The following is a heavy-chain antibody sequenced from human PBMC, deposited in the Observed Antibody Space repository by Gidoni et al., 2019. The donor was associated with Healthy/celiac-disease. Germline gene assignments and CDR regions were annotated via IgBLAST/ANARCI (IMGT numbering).Heavy chain of an antibody. J-gene: IGHJ3*02. CDR1: GYSFTSYW. CDR3: ARHRYYDSSGYVSPDAFDI. V-gene: IGHV5-51*01. CDR2: IYPGDSDT. Sequence: EVQLVQSGAEVKKPGESLKISCKGSGYSFTSYWIGWVRQMPGNGLEWMGIIYPGDSDTRYSPSFQGQVTISADKSISTAYLQWSSLKASDTAMYYCARHRYYDSSGYVSPDAFDIWGQGTMVTVSS. D-gene: IGHD3-22*01.